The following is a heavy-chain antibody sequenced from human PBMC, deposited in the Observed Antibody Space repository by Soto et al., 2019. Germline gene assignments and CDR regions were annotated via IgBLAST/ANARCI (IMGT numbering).Heavy chain of an antibody. V-gene: IGHV3-53*01. CDR3: VRPLPSGRNYGMDV. CDR2: IYNDGTT. D-gene: IGHD3-10*01. Sequence: GGSLRLSCTAYGLGVRNNYMSWVRQAPGMGLEWVSVIYNDGTTYYADSVKGRFTLSRDTSKNTLSLQMDSLRAEDTAVYYCVRPLPSGRNYGMDVWGQGTTVTVAS. J-gene: IGHJ6*02. CDR1: GLGVRNNY.